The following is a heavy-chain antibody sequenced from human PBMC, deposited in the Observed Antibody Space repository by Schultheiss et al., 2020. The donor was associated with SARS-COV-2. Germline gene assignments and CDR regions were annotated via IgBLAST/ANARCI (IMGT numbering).Heavy chain of an antibody. D-gene: IGHD5-12*01. J-gene: IGHJ6*02. CDR2: IYYSGST. CDR1: GGSISSYY. CDR3: ARAFIVATDWDYGMDV. Sequence: SETLSLTCTVSGGSISSYYWSWIRQPPGKGLEWIGYIYYSGSTNYNPSLKSRVTISVDTSKNQFSLKLSSVTAADTAVYYCARAFIVATDWDYGMDVWGQGTTVTVSS. V-gene: IGHV4-59*01.